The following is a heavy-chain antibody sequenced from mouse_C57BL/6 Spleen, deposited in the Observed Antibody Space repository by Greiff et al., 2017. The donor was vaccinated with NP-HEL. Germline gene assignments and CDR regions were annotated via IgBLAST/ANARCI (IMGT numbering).Heavy chain of an antibody. CDR2: ISSGSSTI. CDR3: ARDYEIAMDY. D-gene: IGHD2-4*01. V-gene: IGHV5-17*01. J-gene: IGHJ4*01. Sequence: DVKLVESGGGLVKPGGSLKLSCAASGFTFSDYGMHWVRQAPEKGLEWVAYISSGSSTIYYADTVKGRFTISRDNAKNTLFLQMTSLRSEDTAMYYCARDYEIAMDYWGQGTSVTVSS. CDR1: GFTFSDYG.